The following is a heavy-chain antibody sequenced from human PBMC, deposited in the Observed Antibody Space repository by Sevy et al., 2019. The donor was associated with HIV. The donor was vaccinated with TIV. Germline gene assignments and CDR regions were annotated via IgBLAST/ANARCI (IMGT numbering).Heavy chain of an antibody. J-gene: IGHJ4*02. CDR1: GFTFSNYA. CDR2: FSFGCGKI. Sequence: SCAASGFTFSNYAMSWVHQAPGKGLEWVSTFSFGCGKINYADSVKGRFTISRDNSKNTLYLQMNSLRAEDTALYYCAREGCSKPHDYWGQGTLVTVSS. CDR3: AREGCSKPHDY. V-gene: IGHV3-23*01. D-gene: IGHD2-2*01.